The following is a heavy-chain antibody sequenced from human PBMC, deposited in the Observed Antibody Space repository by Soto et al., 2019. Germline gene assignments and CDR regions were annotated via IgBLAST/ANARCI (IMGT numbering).Heavy chain of an antibody. J-gene: IGHJ5*02. V-gene: IGHV6-1*01. CDR1: GDSVSTNSAT. Sequence: SQTLSLTCAISGDSVSTNSATWDWIRQSPSRGLEWLGRTYYRSNWYTDYAVSVKGRITISPDTSNNQLSLQLNSVTPDDTAVYYCARDSGYNYGYFRWFDPWGQGTLVTVSS. CDR3: ARDSGYNYGYFRWFDP. D-gene: IGHD5-18*01. CDR2: TYYRSNWYT.